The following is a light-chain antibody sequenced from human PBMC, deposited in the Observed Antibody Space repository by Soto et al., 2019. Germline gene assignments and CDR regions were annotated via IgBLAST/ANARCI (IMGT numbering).Light chain of an antibody. V-gene: IGLV1-40*01. CDR1: SSNIGAGYD. CDR3: RSYDGSLSVWV. Sequence: QSLLTQPPSVSGAPGQRVTISCTGSSSNIGAGYDVHWYQQLPGTAPKLLIYGNNNRPSGVPDRFSGSKSATSDSLAITGLQAEDEADYYCRSYDGSLSVWVFGGGTKLTVL. J-gene: IGLJ3*02. CDR2: GNN.